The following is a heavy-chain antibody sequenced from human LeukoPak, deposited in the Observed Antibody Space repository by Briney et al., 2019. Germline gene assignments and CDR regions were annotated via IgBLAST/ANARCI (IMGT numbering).Heavy chain of an antibody. Sequence: PGRSLRLSCAASGFTFSSYAMHWVRQAPGKGLEWVAVISYDGSNKYYADSVKGRFTISRDNSKNTLYLQMNSLRAEDTAVYYCARDFAYSSGSIWGGQGTLVTASP. J-gene: IGHJ4*02. CDR2: ISYDGSNK. CDR3: ARDFAYSSGSIW. CDR1: GFTFSSYA. V-gene: IGHV3-30-3*01. D-gene: IGHD6-19*01.